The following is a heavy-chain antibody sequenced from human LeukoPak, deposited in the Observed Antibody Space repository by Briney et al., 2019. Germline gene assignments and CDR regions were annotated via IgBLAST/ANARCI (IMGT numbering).Heavy chain of an antibody. CDR2: IFYSGGT. CDR3: ARAYRAHQTFHSYHYFDY. D-gene: IGHD5-18*01. Sequence: SETLSLTCTVSGGSISTYYWSWIRQPPGKGLEWIGWIFYSGGTSYNPSLKSRVTISVDTSKNQFSLRLNSVTAADTAVYFCARAYRAHQTFHSYHYFDYWGQGTLVTVSS. CDR1: GGSISTYY. V-gene: IGHV4-59*12. J-gene: IGHJ4*02.